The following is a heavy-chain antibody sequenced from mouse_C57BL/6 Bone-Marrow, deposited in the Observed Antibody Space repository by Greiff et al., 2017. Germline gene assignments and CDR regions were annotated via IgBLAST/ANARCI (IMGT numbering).Heavy chain of an antibody. CDR3: ARRGWLPAWFAY. CDR2: IFPGSGST. V-gene: IGHV1-9*01. Sequence: QVQLKQSGAELMKPGASVKLSCKATGYTFTGYWIAWVKQRPGHGLEWIGEIFPGSGSTNYNEKFTCKDTFTADTSSNTAYMQLSSLTTEDSAICDCARRGWLPAWFAYWGQGTLVTVSA. CDR1: GYTFTGYW. J-gene: IGHJ3*01. D-gene: IGHD2-3*01.